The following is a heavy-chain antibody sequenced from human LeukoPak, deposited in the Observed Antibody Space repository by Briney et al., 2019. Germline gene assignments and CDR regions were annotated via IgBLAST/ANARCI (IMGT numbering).Heavy chain of an antibody. V-gene: IGHV3-23*01. CDR3: ANRDTAMGEGAFDI. Sequence: GGSLRLSCAASGFTFSSYAISWVRQAPGKGLEWVSAISGSGGSTYYADSVKGRFTISRDNSKNTLYLQMNSLRAEDTAVYYCANRDTAMGEGAFDIWGQGTMVTVSS. D-gene: IGHD5-18*01. CDR1: GFTFSSYA. CDR2: ISGSGGST. J-gene: IGHJ3*02.